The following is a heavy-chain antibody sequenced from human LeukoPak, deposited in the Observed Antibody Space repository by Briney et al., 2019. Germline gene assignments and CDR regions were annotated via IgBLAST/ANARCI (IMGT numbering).Heavy chain of an antibody. CDR1: GFTFRSFA. J-gene: IGHJ6*04. Sequence: GGSLRLSCAASGFTFRSFAMNWVRQAPGKGLEWVSYISSSGSTIYYADSVKGRFTISRDNAKNSLYLQMNSLRAEDMAVYYCAELGITMIGGVWGKGTTVTISS. CDR2: ISSSGSTI. D-gene: IGHD3-10*02. V-gene: IGHV3-48*03. CDR3: AELGITMIGGV.